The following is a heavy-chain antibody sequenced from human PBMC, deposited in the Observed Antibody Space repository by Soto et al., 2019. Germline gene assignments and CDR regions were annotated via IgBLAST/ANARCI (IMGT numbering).Heavy chain of an antibody. CDR1: GYSFTAYG. J-gene: IGHJ6*02. Sequence: QVQVVQSGDEVKETGASVRVSCKTSGYSFTAYGISWVRQAPGQGLEWMGWISCYNGKTKYAQKVQGRVTMTTDTSTSTAYMEVRSLRSDYTAIYYWASDAPPPELRFLEWHNYDYNGMDVWGQGTTVTVSS. CDR3: ASDAPPPELRFLEWHNYDYNGMDV. D-gene: IGHD3-3*01. V-gene: IGHV1-18*01. CDR2: ISCYNGKT.